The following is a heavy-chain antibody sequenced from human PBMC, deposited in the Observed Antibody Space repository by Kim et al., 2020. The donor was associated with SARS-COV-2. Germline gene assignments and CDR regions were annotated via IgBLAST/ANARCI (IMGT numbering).Heavy chain of an antibody. J-gene: IGHJ6*02. CDR2: IWYDGSNK. D-gene: IGHD3-10*01. Sequence: GGSLRLSCAASGFTFNSYGMHWVRQAPGKGLEWVAVIWYDGSNKYYADSVKGRFTISRDNSKKRLYLQMNSLRAEGTAVYYCAREGSGETGYYYYGMDVWGQGTTVTVSS. CDR1: GFTFNSYG. CDR3: AREGSGETGYYYYGMDV. V-gene: IGHV3-33*01.